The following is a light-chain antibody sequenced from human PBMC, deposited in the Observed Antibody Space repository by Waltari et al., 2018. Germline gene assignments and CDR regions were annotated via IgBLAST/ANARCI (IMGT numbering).Light chain of an antibody. Sequence: QSALTQPASVSGSPGQSITISCTGTSSDIGSYNLVSWYQQHPGKAPKLMIYESTKRPSGVSNRCSGSKSGNTASLTISGLQAEDEAEYYCRSYGGPSTYVFGTATRVTVL. CDR1: SSDIGSYNL. CDR2: EST. V-gene: IGLV2-23*01. CDR3: RSYGGPSTYV. J-gene: IGLJ1*01.